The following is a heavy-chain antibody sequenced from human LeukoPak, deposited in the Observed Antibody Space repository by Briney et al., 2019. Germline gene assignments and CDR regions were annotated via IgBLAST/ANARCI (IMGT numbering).Heavy chain of an antibody. D-gene: IGHD2-2*01. CDR2: IYYSGST. Sequence: SETLSLTCTVSGGSISSSSYYWGWIRQPPGKGLEWIGSIYYSGSTYYNPSLKSRVTISVDTSKNQFSLKLSSVTAADTAVYYCARVGYDQYYYYMDVWGKGTTVTVSS. CDR1: GGSISSSSYY. J-gene: IGHJ6*03. V-gene: IGHV4-39*07. CDR3: ARVGYDQYYYYMDV.